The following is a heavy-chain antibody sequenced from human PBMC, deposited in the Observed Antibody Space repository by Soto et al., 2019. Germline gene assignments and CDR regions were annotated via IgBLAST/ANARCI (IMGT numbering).Heavy chain of an antibody. CDR1: GGSISSSSYY. CDR2: IYYSGST. D-gene: IGHD6-19*01. J-gene: IGHJ4*02. CDR3: ARPGGWYSPYYFDY. V-gene: IGHV4-39*01. Sequence: QLQLQESGPGLVKPSETLSLTCTVSGGSISSSSYYWGWIRQPPGKGLEWIGSIYYSGSTYYNPSLKSRVTISVDTSKNQFSLKLSSVTAADTAVYYCARPGGWYSPYYFDYWGQGTLVTVSS.